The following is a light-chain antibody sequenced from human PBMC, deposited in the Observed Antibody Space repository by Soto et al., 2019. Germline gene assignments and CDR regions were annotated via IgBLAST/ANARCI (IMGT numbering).Light chain of an antibody. CDR3: QQYNNWPRT. J-gene: IGKJ1*01. CDR2: GAS. V-gene: IGKV3-20*01. Sequence: EIVLTQSPGTLSLSPGERATLSCRASQSVSSNYITWYQQKPGQAPRRLIFGASSRATGIPDRFSGSGSGTDFTLTISRLEPEDFAVYYCQQYNNWPRTFGQGTKVDIK. CDR1: QSVSSNY.